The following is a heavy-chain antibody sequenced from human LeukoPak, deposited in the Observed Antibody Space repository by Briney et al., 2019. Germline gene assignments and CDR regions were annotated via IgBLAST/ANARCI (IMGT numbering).Heavy chain of an antibody. D-gene: IGHD3-3*01. V-gene: IGHV3-23*01. J-gene: IGHJ3*02. CDR3: AKTSAAYYDFWSGYFQRLHDAFDI. CDR2: ISGSGGST. CDR1: GFTFSSYA. Sequence: GGSLRLSCAASGFTFSSYAMSWVRQAPGKGLEWVSAISGSGGSTYYADSVKGRFTISRDNSKNTLYLQMNSLRAEDTAVYYCAKTSAAYYDFWSGYFQRLHDAFDIWGQGTMVTVSS.